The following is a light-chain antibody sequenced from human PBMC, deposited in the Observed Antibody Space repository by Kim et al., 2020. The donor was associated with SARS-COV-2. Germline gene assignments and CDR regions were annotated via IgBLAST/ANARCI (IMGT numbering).Light chain of an antibody. CDR1: SLRSDY. J-gene: IGLJ2*01. CDR3: NSRDSSGNHVV. CDR2: GKN. V-gene: IGLV3-19*01. Sequence: ALEQNVRRTCQGDSLRSDYASWYQQKPGQAPVLVIYGKNNRPSGIPDRFSGSSSGNTASLTITGAQAEDEADYYCNSRDSSGNHVVFGGGTQLTVL.